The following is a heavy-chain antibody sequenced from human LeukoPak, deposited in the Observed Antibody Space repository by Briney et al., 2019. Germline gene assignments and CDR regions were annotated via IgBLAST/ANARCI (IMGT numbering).Heavy chain of an antibody. D-gene: IGHD3-22*01. CDR3: ANSFGYSLS. V-gene: IGHV3-23*01. CDR1: GFTFTDSD. CDR2: ITGSGRTT. Sequence: GGSLRLSCAASGFTFTDSDMIWVRQTPGKGLEWVSGITGSGRTTFYADSVKGRFAISRDNSKNTVSLQMNSLRAEDTAIYYSANSFGYSLSWGQGTLVTVSS. J-gene: IGHJ5*01.